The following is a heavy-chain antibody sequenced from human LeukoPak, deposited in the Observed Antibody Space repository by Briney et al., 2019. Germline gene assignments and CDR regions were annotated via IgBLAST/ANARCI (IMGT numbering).Heavy chain of an antibody. J-gene: IGHJ4*02. Sequence: TGGSLRLSCAASGFTFSTYSMNWVRQAPGKGLEWVSSISSSSGYIYYADSVKGRFTISRDNAKNSLYLQMSSLRAGDTAIYYCAREVEWELPDYWGQGTLVTVSS. V-gene: IGHV3-21*01. CDR2: ISSSSGYI. D-gene: IGHD1-26*01. CDR1: GFTFSTYS. CDR3: AREVEWELPDY.